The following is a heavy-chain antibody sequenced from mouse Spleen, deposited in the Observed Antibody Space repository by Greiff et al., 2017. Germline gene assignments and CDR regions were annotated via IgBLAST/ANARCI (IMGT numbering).Heavy chain of an antibody. J-gene: IGHJ3*01. CDR1: GYTFTDYY. Sequence: EVQLQQSGPELVKPGASVKISCKASGYTFTDYYMNWVKQSHGKSLEWIGDINPNNGYTTYNQKFKGKATLTVDKSSSTAYMELRSLTSEDSAVYYCARGETATNWGQGTLVTVSA. D-gene: IGHD1-2*01. CDR2: INPNNGYT. V-gene: IGHV1-26*01. CDR3: ARGETATN.